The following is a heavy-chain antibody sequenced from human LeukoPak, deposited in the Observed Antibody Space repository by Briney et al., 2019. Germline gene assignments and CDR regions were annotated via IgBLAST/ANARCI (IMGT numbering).Heavy chain of an antibody. V-gene: IGHV3-30*02. CDR1: GFTFSSYG. CDR3: AKITIVPAARGFDY. J-gene: IGHJ4*02. D-gene: IGHD2-2*01. Sequence: GGSLRLSCAASGFTFSSYGMHWVRQAPGKGLEWVAFIRYDGSNKYYADSVKGRFTISRDNSKNTLYLQMNSLRAEDTAVYYCAKITIVPAARGFDYWGQGTLVTASS. CDR2: IRYDGSNK.